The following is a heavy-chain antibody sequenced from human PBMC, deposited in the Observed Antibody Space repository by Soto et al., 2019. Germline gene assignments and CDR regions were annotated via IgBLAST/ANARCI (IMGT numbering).Heavy chain of an antibody. J-gene: IGHJ6*03. D-gene: IGHD6-6*01. CDR1: GGSISSYY. CDR2: IYYSGST. CDR3: ARQEYSSSGAYYYYYMDV. V-gene: IGHV4-59*08. Sequence: PSETLSLTCTVSGGSISSYYWSWIRQPPGKGLEWIGYIYYSGSTNYNPSLKSRVTISVDTSKNHFSLKLSSVTAADTAVYYCARQEYSSSGAYYYYYMDVWGKGTTVTVS.